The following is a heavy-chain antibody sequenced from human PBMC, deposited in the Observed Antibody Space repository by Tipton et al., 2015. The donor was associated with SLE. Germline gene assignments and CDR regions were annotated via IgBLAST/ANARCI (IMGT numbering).Heavy chain of an antibody. J-gene: IGHJ3*02. CDR3: ARDRHSIKAFDI. CDR2: IYTSGST. D-gene: IGHD5-24*01. Sequence: LRLSCTVSGGSISSYYWSWIRQPAGKGLEWIGRIYTSGSTNYNPSLKSRVTMSVDTSKNQFSLKLSSVTAADTAAYYCARDRHSIKAFDIWGQGTMVTVSS. CDR1: GGSISSYY. V-gene: IGHV4-4*07.